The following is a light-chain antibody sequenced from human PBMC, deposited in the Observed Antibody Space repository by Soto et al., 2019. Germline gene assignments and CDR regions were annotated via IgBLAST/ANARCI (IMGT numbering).Light chain of an antibody. J-gene: IGLJ1*01. CDR2: DGN. CDR1: NIGSTS. CDR3: QVWNITTDHYV. Sequence: SYELTQPPSVSVAPGQTARITCGGNNIGSTSVHWYQQRPGQAPVFVVYDGNDRPSGIPERFSGSNSENTATLTITRVEAGDEADYYCQVWNITTDHYVFGTGTKVTVL. V-gene: IGLV3-21*02.